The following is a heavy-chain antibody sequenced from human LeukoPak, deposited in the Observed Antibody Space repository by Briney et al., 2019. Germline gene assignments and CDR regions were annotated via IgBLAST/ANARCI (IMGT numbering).Heavy chain of an antibody. D-gene: IGHD2-2*01. CDR2: IYHSGST. V-gene: IGHV4-38-2*01. J-gene: IGHJ5*02. CDR3: AIGGYCSSTSYYEGFDP. CDR1: GYSISSGYY. Sequence: SETLSLTCAVSGYSISSGYYWGWIRKPPGKGLEWIGSIYHSGSTYYNPSLKSRVTISVDTSKNQFSLKLSSVTAADTAVYYCAIGGYCSSTSYYEGFDPWGQGTLVTVSS.